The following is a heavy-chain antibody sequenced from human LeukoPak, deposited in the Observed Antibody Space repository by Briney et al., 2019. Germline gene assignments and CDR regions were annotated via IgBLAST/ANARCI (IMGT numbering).Heavy chain of an antibody. Sequence: PGGSLRLSCAASGFTFTTYWMSWVRQAPGKGLEWVANIKQDGSEKYYVDSVKGRFTISRDNAKNSLYLQVSSLRAEDTAVYYCARDIEKQWLPNYWGQGTLVTVSS. CDR3: ARDIEKQWLPNY. D-gene: IGHD6-19*01. V-gene: IGHV3-7*03. CDR1: GFTFTTYW. CDR2: IKQDGSEK. J-gene: IGHJ4*02.